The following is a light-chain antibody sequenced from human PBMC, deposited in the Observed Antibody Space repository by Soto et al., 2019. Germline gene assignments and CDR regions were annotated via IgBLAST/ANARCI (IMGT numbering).Light chain of an antibody. CDR3: ISYTDRQSYL. CDR1: SSDIGSYNH. Sequence: QSVLTQPASVSGFPGQSITSSRSGTSSDIGSYNHVAWYQQFPGKSPKLMIYAVSDRPPGVSDRFSGSKSGITASLTISGLQTEDEADYYCISYTDRQSYLFGTVTKLTVL. CDR2: AVS. J-gene: IGLJ1*01. V-gene: IGLV2-14*03.